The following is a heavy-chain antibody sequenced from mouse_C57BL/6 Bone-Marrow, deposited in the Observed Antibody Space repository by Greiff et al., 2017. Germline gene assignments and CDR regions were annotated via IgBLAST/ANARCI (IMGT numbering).Heavy chain of an antibody. CDR1: GYTFTSYW. Sequence: QVQLKQSGAELAKPGASVKLSCKASGYTFTSYWMHWVKQRPGQGLEWIGYINPSSGYTKYNQKFKDKATLTADKSSSTAYMQLISLTYEDSAVXYCARPVLVRYWYCDVWGTGTTVTVSS. D-gene: IGHD2-10*02. J-gene: IGHJ1*03. V-gene: IGHV1-7*01. CDR2: INPSSGYT. CDR3: ARPVLVRYWYCDV.